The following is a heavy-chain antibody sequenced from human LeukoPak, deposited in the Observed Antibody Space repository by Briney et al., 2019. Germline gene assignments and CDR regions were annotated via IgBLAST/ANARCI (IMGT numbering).Heavy chain of an antibody. Sequence: ASVKVSCKASGGTFSSYAISWVRRAPGQGLEWMGRIIPIFGIANYAQKFQGRVTITADKSTSTAYMELSSLRSEDTAVYYCARALEYSSSSDWFDPWGQGTLVTVSS. J-gene: IGHJ5*02. CDR1: GGTFSSYA. D-gene: IGHD6-6*01. V-gene: IGHV1-69*04. CDR2: IIPIFGIA. CDR3: ARALEYSSSSDWFDP.